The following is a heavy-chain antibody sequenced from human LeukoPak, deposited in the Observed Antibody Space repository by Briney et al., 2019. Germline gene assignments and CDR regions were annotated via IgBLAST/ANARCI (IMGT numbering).Heavy chain of an antibody. J-gene: IGHJ4*02. CDR3: ARTSAWILGYDY. CDR1: GFTVSSNY. V-gene: IGHV3-66*01. D-gene: IGHD5-18*01. CDR2: IYSGGST. Sequence: GGSLRLSCAASGFTVSSNYMSWVRQAPGKGLEWVSVIYSGGSTYYADSVKGRFTISRDNSKNTLYLQMNILRAEETAVYYCARTSAWILGYDYWGQGTLVTVSS.